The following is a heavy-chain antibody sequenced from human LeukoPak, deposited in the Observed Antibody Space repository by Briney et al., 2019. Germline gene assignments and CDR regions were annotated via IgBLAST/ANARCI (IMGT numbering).Heavy chain of an antibody. D-gene: IGHD6-6*01. Sequence: AGGFLRLSCAASGFTFSSYAMRWVRQAPGKGLEWVSGISGSGGSTYYADSVKGRFTISRDNSKNTLYLQMNSLRAEDTAVYYCAKDPRGSSSSVRYYYYYMDVWGKGTTVTVSS. J-gene: IGHJ6*03. CDR3: AKDPRGSSSSVRYYYYYMDV. CDR2: ISGSGGST. CDR1: GFTFSSYA. V-gene: IGHV3-23*01.